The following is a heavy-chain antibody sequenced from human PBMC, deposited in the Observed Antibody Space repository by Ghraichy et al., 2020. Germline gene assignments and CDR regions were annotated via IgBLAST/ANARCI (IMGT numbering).Heavy chain of an antibody. Sequence: GGSLRLSCAASGFTFSSYAMSWVRQAPGKGLEWVSAISGSGGSTYYADSVKGRFTISRDNSKNTLYLQMNSLRAEDTAVYYCAKVSVLVVVAATNFDYWGQGTLVTVSS. CDR1: GFTFSSYA. CDR3: AKVSVLVVVAATNFDY. J-gene: IGHJ4*02. D-gene: IGHD2-15*01. V-gene: IGHV3-23*01. CDR2: ISGSGGST.